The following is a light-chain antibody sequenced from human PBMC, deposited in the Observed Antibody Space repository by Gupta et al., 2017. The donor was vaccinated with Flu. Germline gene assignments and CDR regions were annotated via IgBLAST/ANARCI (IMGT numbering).Light chain of an antibody. Sequence: SVMTHTALSPPVALGQPASISCRSSQSLVHSDGNTNLHWLQQRPGQPPRLLIYMISNRGSGVPDRFSGSGAGTEFTLKISRVEAEDVGVYFCMQAAQLPHTFGQGTKLEIK. V-gene: IGKV2-24*01. CDR3: MQAAQLPHT. CDR1: QSLVHSDGNTN. CDR2: MIS. J-gene: IGKJ2*01.